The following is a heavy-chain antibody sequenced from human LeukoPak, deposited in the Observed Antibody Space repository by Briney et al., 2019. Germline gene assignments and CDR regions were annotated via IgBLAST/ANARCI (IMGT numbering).Heavy chain of an antibody. CDR2: MYYSGNT. J-gene: IGHJ5*02. Sequence: SETLSLTCTVSGGSSSSSSYTWGWIRQPPGKGLEWIGSMYYSGNTYYNPSLKSQVTISVDTSKNQFSLKLSSVTAADTAVYYCARLQKDYDFWSGYRNWFDPWGQGTLVTVPS. CDR3: ARLQKDYDFWSGYRNWFDP. CDR1: GGSSSSSSYT. D-gene: IGHD3-3*01. V-gene: IGHV4-39*01.